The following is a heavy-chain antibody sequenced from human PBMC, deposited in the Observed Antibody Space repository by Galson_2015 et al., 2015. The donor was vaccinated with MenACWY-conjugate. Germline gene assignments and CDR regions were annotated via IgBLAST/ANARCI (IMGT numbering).Heavy chain of an antibody. D-gene: IGHD2/OR15-2a*01. CDR2: FRASTGNN. CDR3: AKASTGLSSRFLDV. Sequence: SVRVSGKASGSTLSDSGGTWVRQAPGQGLEWMGWFRASTGNNSYEQEFCGRVTMTTDTSTKTDFMELRSLRSDDTAVYFCAKASTGLSSRFLDVWGQGTTVTVSS. CDR1: GSTLSDSG. J-gene: IGHJ6*02. V-gene: IGHV1-18*01.